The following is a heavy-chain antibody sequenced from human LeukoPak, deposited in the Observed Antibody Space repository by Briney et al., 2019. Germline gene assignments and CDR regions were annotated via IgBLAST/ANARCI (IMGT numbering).Heavy chain of an antibody. V-gene: IGHV4-30-2*01. CDR3: ARLGADVLLWFGELLTIDY. J-gene: IGHJ4*02. CDR1: GGSISSGSYS. D-gene: IGHD3-10*01. Sequence: PSETLSLTCAVSGGSISSGSYSWSWIRQPPGKGLEWIGYIYPRGSTYYNPSLKSRVILSLDKSANQFSLNLSSVTAADTAVYYCARLGADVLLWFGELLTIDYWGQGTLVTVSS. CDR2: IYPRGST.